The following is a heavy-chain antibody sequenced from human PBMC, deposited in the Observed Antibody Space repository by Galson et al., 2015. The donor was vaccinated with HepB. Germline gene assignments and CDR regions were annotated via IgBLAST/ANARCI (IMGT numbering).Heavy chain of an antibody. D-gene: IGHD2-2*01. CDR1: GFTLRFYA. Sequence: SLRLSCAASGFTLRFYAMSWVRQAPGKGLEWVSIISGSGTNIYYADSVKGRFTISRDNSKNTLYLQMNSLGAEDTAIYYCAKDDYQLPYGMDVWGQGTTVTVSS. V-gene: IGHV3-23*01. CDR2: ISGSGTNI. J-gene: IGHJ6*02. CDR3: AKDDYQLPYGMDV.